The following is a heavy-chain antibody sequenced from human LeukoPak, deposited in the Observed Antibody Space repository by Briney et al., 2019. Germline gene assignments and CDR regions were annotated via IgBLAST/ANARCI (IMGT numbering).Heavy chain of an antibody. CDR2: INHSGST. D-gene: IGHD2-2*01. J-gene: IGHJ4*02. CDR3: ASPFRSTSRKFDY. CDR1: GGSISSGSYY. Sequence: PSQTLSLTCTVSGGSISSGSYYWSWIRQPPGKGLEWIGEINHSGSTNYNPSLKSRVTISVDTSKNQFSLKLSSVTAADTAVYYCASPFRSTSRKFDYWGQGTLVTVSS. V-gene: IGHV4-39*07.